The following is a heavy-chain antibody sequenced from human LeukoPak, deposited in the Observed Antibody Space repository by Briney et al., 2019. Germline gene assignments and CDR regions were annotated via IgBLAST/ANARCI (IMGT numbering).Heavy chain of an antibody. CDR3: AKTTAGYSSGRYPGWPVDY. J-gene: IGHJ4*02. D-gene: IGHD6-19*01. Sequence: GGSLRLSCAASGFTFSSIAMYWVRQAPGKGLEWVSGISGSGDSTYYADSVKGRFTISRDNSKNTAYLQMNSLRAEDTAVYYCAKTTAGYSSGRYPGWPVDYWGQGTLVTVSS. V-gene: IGHV3-23*01. CDR1: GFTFSSIA. CDR2: ISGSGDST.